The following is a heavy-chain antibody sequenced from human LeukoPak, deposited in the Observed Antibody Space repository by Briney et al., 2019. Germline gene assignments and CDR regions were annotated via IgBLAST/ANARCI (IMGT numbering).Heavy chain of an antibody. CDR2: ISGSGGST. J-gene: IGHJ3*02. D-gene: IGHD2-2*02. Sequence: PGGSLRLSCAASGFTFSSYAMSWVRQAPGKGLEWVSAISGSGGSTYYADSVKGRFTISRDNSKNTLYLQMNSLRAEDTAVYYCAKDSPTLGYCSSTSCYIGTDAFDIWGQGTMVTVSS. V-gene: IGHV3-23*01. CDR3: AKDSPTLGYCSSTSCYIGTDAFDI. CDR1: GFTFSSYA.